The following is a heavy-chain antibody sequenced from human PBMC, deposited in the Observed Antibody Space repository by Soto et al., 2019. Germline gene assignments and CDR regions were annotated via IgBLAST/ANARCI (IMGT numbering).Heavy chain of an antibody. D-gene: IGHD2-2*01. CDR1: GFTFSTFG. J-gene: IGHJ6*02. Sequence: QVQLVESGGGVVQPGRSLRLSCAASGFTFSTFGIHWVRQAPGKGLEWVAVISHDGRSKFYGDSVKGRFTISRDNSKNTLYLQMNSLRAEDTGVYYCARDPPNDKTQLDYGMDVWGQGTAVTVSS. CDR2: ISHDGRSK. V-gene: IGHV3-30*03. CDR3: ARDPPNDKTQLDYGMDV.